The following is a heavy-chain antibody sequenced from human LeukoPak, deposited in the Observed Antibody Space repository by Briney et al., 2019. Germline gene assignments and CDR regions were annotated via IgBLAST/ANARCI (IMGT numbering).Heavy chain of an antibody. CDR3: ARAREGYDFWSGYYDY. J-gene: IGHJ4*02. CDR2: IYYSGST. Sequence: PSETLSLTCTVSGGSISSGGYYWSWIRQHPGKGLEWIGYIYYSGSTYYNPSLKGRVTISVDTSKNQFSLKLSSVTAADTAVYYCARAREGYDFWSGYYDYWGQGTLVTVSS. CDR1: GGSISSGGYY. V-gene: IGHV4-31*03. D-gene: IGHD3-3*01.